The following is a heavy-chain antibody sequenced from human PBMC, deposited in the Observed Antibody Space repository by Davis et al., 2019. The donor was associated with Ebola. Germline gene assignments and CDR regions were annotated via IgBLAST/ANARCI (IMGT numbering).Heavy chain of an antibody. V-gene: IGHV3-49*04. CDR1: GFSFGDYA. CDR3: ARQESLYGSSDY. CDR2: VRSKAYGGKP. J-gene: IGHJ4*02. D-gene: IGHD2/OR15-2a*01. Sequence: PGGSLRLSCRLSGFSFGDYAINWVRQAPGKGLEWVGFVRSKAYGGKPAYAASVKGRFTISRDDSKAIAYLQMDSLKASDIAIYYCARQESLYGSSDYWGQGTLVTVSS.